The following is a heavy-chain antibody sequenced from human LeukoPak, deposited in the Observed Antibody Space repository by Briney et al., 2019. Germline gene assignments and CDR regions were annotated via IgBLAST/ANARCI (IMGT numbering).Heavy chain of an antibody. V-gene: IGHV3-30-3*01. CDR3: ARGNPGDFDY. CDR2: ISYDGSNK. CDR1: GFTFSSYA. D-gene: IGHD1-14*01. Sequence: GGSLRLSCAASGFTFSSYAMHWVRQAPGKGLEWVAVISYDGSNKYYADSVKGRFTISRDNSKDTLYLQMNGLRAEDTAVYYCARGNPGDFDYWGQGTLVTVSS. J-gene: IGHJ4*02.